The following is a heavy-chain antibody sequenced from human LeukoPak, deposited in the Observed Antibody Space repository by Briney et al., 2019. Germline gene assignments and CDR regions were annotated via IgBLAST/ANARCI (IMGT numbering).Heavy chain of an antibody. V-gene: IGHV4-59*01. D-gene: IGHD3-10*01. CDR2: IYSSGSSGIT. CDR1: GGSLSGSY. CDR3: ARLAARRGYYYSGMDV. J-gene: IGHJ6*02. Sequence: SETLSLTCTVSGGSLSGSYWSWIRQPPGKQLEWIGYIYSSGSSGITTYNPSLQSRVIISQDTSKNDFSLKLTSVTAADAAVYYCARLAARRGYYYSGMDVWGQGATVTVSS.